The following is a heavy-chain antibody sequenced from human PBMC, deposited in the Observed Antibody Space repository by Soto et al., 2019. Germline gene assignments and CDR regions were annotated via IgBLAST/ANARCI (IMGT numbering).Heavy chain of an antibody. CDR3: ERALYGDNVDA. V-gene: IGHV1-8*01. D-gene: IGHD4-17*01. Sequence: QVQLVQSGAEVKKPGASVKVSCKASGYTFTSYDINWVRQATGQGLEWMGSMDPNSGNTGYAQRFQDRGAMTRDTSISTADIALSSLRSEDTAVYYCERALYGDNVDALGQGTLVTVSS. CDR2: MDPNSGNT. J-gene: IGHJ5*02. CDR1: GYTFTSYD.